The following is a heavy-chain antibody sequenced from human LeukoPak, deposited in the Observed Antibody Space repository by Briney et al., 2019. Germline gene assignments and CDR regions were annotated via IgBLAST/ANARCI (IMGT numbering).Heavy chain of an antibody. Sequence: GGSLRLSCAASGFTFSSYNMNWVRQAPGKGLEWVSYISSTGSTIYYPDSARGRFTISRDNAKNSLYLQMNSLRAEDTAVYYCARGGWATPFDFWGQGTMVTVSS. CDR1: GFTFSSYN. D-gene: IGHD5-12*01. CDR3: ARGGWATPFDF. CDR2: ISSTGSTI. J-gene: IGHJ3*01. V-gene: IGHV3-48*04.